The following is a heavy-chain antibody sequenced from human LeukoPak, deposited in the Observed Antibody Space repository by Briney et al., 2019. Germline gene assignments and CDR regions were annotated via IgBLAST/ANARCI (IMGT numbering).Heavy chain of an antibody. V-gene: IGHV1-69*05. J-gene: IGHJ6*03. CDR2: IIPICGTA. CDR1: GDTFSSYS. D-gene: IGHD7-27*01. CDR3: ARYNWGSNYYYYMDV. Sequence: GSSVKVSCKASGDTFSSYSISWVRQAPGQGLEWMGGIIPICGTANYAQKFQGRVTITTDESTSTAYMELSSLRSEDTAVYYCARYNWGSNYYYYMDVWGKGTTVTVSS.